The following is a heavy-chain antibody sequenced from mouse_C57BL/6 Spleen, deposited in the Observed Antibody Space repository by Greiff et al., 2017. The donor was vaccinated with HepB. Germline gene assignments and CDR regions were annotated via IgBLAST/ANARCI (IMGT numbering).Heavy chain of an antibody. D-gene: IGHD2-4*01. CDR3: ARMGLGLMDY. CDR1: GYAFTNYL. J-gene: IGHJ4*01. CDR2: INPGSGGT. V-gene: IGHV1-54*01. Sequence: QVQLQQSGAELVRPGTSVKVSCKASGYAFTNYLIEWVKQRPGQGLEWIGVINPGSGGTNYNEKFKGKATLTADKSSSTAYMQLSSLTSEDSAVYFCARMGLGLMDYWGQGTSVTVSS.